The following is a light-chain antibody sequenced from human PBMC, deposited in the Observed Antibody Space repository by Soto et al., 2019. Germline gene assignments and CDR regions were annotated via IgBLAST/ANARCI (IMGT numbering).Light chain of an antibody. Sequence: QSVLTQPASVSGSPGQSITISFTGTSSDFGNYNLVSWYQQHPGKVPKLILFEVNKRPSGVSGRFSGSKSGNTASLTISGLQAEDEADYYCCSFTSSNTHVFGTGTKLTVL. J-gene: IGLJ1*01. CDR2: EVN. CDR3: CSFTSSNTHV. CDR1: SSDFGNYNL. V-gene: IGLV2-23*02.